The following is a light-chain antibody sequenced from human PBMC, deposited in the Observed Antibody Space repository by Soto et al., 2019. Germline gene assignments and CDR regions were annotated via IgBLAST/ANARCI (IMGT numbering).Light chain of an antibody. CDR3: CSSVGGPIWV. Sequence: QSALTQPASVSGSPRQSITISCTGTNSDVGGYDRVSWYQQHPGKAPTTMLYEVNKWPSGVSNRFSASKSGITAFLTISGLEDQGESYYYWCSSVGGPIWVFGGGTKLTVL. CDR1: NSDVGGYDR. J-gene: IGLJ3*02. V-gene: IGLV2-23*02. CDR2: EVN.